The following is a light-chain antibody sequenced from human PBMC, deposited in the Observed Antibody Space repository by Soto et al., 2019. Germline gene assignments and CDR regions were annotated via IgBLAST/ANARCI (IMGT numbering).Light chain of an antibody. CDR2: AAS. J-gene: IGKJ1*01. Sequence: DIQMTQYPSSLSASVGDRVTITCLASQGISNYLALYQQKQGKVPKLLIYAASTLQSGVPSRFSGSGSGTDFTLTISSLQPEDVATYYCQKYNSAPRTFGQGNKVEIK. CDR1: QGISNY. CDR3: QKYNSAPRT. V-gene: IGKV1-27*01.